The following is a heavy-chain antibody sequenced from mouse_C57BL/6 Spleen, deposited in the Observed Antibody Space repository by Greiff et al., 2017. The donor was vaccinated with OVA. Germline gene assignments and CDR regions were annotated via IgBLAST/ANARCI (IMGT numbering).Heavy chain of an antibody. CDR3: ARRSYGSSYWYFDV. D-gene: IGHD1-1*01. Sequence: VQLQQPGAELVRPGSSVKLSCKASGYTFTSYWMHWVKQRPIQGLEWIGNIDPSDSETHYNQKFKDKATLTVDKSSSTAYMQLSSLTSEDSAVYYCARRSYGSSYWYFDVWGTGTTVTVSS. V-gene: IGHV1-52*01. J-gene: IGHJ1*03. CDR1: GYTFTSYW. CDR2: IDPSDSET.